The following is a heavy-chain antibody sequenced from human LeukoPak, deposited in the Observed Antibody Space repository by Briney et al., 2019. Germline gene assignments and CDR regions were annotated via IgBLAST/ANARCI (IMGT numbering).Heavy chain of an antibody. CDR2: IIPIFGTA. D-gene: IGHD3-9*01. J-gene: IGHJ4*02. V-gene: IGHV1-69*13. CDR3: ARVLRYFDWLLVDY. Sequence: SVKVSCKASGGTFSSYAISWVRQAPGQGLEWMGGIIPIFGTANYAQKFQGRVAITADESTSTAYMELSSLRSEDTAVYYCARVLRYFDWLLVDYWGQGTLVTVSS. CDR1: GGTFSSYA.